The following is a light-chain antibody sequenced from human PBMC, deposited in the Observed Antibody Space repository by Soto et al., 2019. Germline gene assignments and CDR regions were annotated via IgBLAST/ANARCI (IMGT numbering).Light chain of an antibody. CDR3: QQYGSSCT. CDR1: QSVSNNY. V-gene: IGKV3-20*01. CDR2: GAS. J-gene: IGKJ1*01. Sequence: DIVLTQSPGTLSLSPGERATLSCRASQSVSNNYLAWYQQKPGQAPRPLIYGASNRATGIPDRFSGSGSGTDFTLTIIRLEPEDFAVYYCQQYGSSCTFVQGTKEQIK.